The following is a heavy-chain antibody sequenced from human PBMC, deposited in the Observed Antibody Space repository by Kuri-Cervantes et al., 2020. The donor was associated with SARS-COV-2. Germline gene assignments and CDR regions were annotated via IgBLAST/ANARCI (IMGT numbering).Heavy chain of an antibody. CDR1: GGTFSRYA. CDR3: ARDSGNCSSTSCYREQGWFDP. D-gene: IGHD2-2*02. V-gene: IGHV1-69*13. J-gene: IGHJ5*02. Sequence: SVKVSCKASGGTFSRYALNWVRQAPGQGLEWMGGIIPIFGTANYAQKFQGRVTITADESTSTAYMELSSLRSEDTAVYYCARDSGNCSSTSCYREQGWFDPWGQGTLVTVSS. CDR2: IIPIFGTA.